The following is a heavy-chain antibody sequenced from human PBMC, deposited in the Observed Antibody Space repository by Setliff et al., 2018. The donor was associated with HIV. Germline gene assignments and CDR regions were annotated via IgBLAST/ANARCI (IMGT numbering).Heavy chain of an antibody. J-gene: IGHJ6*03. CDR3: ARDRYTWNYGKNYMDV. CDR1: RGSISRYY. Sequence: KSSETLSLTCTVSRGSISRYYWSWIRQPPGKGLEWIGYIYYTGTTKYNPSLKSRVTMSVDTSKNQLSLKLSSLTAADTAVYYCARDRYTWNYGKNYMDVWGKGTTVTVSS. CDR2: IYYTGTT. D-gene: IGHD1-7*01. V-gene: IGHV4-59*01.